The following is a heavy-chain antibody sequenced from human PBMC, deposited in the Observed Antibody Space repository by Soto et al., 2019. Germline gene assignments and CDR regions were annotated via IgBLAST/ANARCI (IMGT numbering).Heavy chain of an antibody. D-gene: IGHD4-17*01. CDR1: GFSLSTGGVG. CDR2: IYWNDDT. J-gene: IGHJ5*02. Sequence: ITLKESGPTLVKPTQTLTLTCTFSGFSLSTGGVGVGWIRQPPGKALEWLALIYWNDDTRYNPSLKSRLTITKDTSKNQVVLTVTNMDPVDTATYYCAHRGYGDYPRDNWFDPWGQGTLVTVSS. V-gene: IGHV2-5*01. CDR3: AHRGYGDYPRDNWFDP.